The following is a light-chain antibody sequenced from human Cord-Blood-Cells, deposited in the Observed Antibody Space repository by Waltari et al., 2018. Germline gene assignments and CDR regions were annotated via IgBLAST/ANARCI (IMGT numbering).Light chain of an antibody. V-gene: IGKV1-39*01. CDR1: QSISSY. J-gene: IGKJ4*01. Sequence: DIQMTQSPSSLSASVGDRVTITCRASQSISSYLNWYQQKPGKAPKLLINAASSLQRGVPSRFSGSGSGTEFTLTISSLQPEDFATYYCQQSYSTPLTFGGETKVEIK. CDR2: AAS. CDR3: QQSYSTPLT.